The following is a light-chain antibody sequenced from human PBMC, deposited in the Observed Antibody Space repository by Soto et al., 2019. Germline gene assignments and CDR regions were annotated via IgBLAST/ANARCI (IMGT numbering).Light chain of an antibody. J-gene: IGKJ1*01. CDR2: SAS. CDR3: QQYSDWPPWT. CDR1: QSVMTK. V-gene: IGKV3-15*01. Sequence: EIVMTQSPDTLSVSPGERASLSCRVSQSVMTKLAWYQKKPGQAPRLLIYSASIRATGIPARFSGSGSGTEFSLTISSLQPEDFAIYYCQQYSDWPPWTFGQGTKVDIK.